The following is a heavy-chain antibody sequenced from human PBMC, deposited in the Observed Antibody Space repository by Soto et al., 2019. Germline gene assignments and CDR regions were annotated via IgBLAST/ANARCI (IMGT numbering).Heavy chain of an antibody. J-gene: IGHJ4*02. CDR1: GYTFTSYA. Sequence: XSVKVSCKASGYTFTSYAMYWVRQAPGQRLEWMGWINAGNGNTKYSQKFQGRVTITRDTSATTAYMELSSLRSEDTAVYYCARDMGFGLSDYWGQGTLVTAPQ. D-gene: IGHD3-10*01. CDR2: INAGNGNT. CDR3: ARDMGFGLSDY. V-gene: IGHV1-3*01.